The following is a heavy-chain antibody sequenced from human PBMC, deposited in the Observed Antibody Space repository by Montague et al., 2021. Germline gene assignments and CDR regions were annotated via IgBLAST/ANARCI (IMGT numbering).Heavy chain of an antibody. Sequence: SLRLSCAASGFVFSNYFMNWVRQAPGKGLEWVAVINGNSINIYYADSVKGRFTISRDNAKNSLYLQMNSLRAEDTAFYYCVKDTRDYYPDFWGQGILVTVSS. V-gene: IGHV3-9*01. D-gene: IGHD3-3*01. CDR3: VKDTRDYYPDF. CDR2: INGNSINI. J-gene: IGHJ4*02. CDR1: GFVFSNYF.